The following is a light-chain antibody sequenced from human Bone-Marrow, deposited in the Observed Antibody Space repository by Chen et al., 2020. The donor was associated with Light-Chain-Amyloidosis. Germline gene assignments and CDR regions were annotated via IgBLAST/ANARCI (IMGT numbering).Light chain of an antibody. J-gene: IGKJ1*01. CDR3: QQDNNWPPWT. V-gene: IGKV3-15*01. Sequence: EIVMTQSPATLSASPGERATLSCRASQSVSSMLAWYQPKPGQAPKLLIDDASTRAIGISARCSGSGSGTACTRTSSSLQSEDVAVYYCQQDNNWPPWTVGQGTKVEIK. CDR2: DAS. CDR1: QSVSSM.